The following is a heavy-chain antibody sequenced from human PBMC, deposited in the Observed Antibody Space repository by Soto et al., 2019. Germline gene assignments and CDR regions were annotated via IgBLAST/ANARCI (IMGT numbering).Heavy chain of an antibody. CDR2: IYYSGST. CDR3: ARIQVDTYMIYWFDP. J-gene: IGHJ5*02. CDR1: GDSVSSGNYY. D-gene: IGHD3-16*01. Sequence: PSETLSLTCTVSGDSVSSGNYYWSWIRQPPGKGLEWIGYIYYSGSTNYNPSLKSRVTISVDTSRNLFSLRLSSVTAADTAFYYCARIQVDTYMIYWFDPWGQGTLVTVSS. V-gene: IGHV4-61*01.